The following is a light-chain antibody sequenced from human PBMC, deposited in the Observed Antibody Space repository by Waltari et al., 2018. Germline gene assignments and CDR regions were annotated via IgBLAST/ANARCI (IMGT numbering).Light chain of an antibody. CDR1: NSNIGRNT. Sequence: QSVLSQPPSASGTPGQRVSISCSGGNSNIGRNTVNWYQQLPGTAPKLLIYSNNRRRSGFPDRFSGSKSGTSASLAISGLQSEDEADYYCATWDDNSWVFGGGTKLTVL. CDR2: SNN. CDR3: ATWDDNSWV. J-gene: IGLJ3*02. V-gene: IGLV1-44*01.